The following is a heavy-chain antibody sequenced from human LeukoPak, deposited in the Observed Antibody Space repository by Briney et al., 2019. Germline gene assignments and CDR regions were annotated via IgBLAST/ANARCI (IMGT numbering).Heavy chain of an antibody. D-gene: IGHD1-26*01. J-gene: IGHJ4*02. CDR2: ISSSSSYT. CDR1: GFTFSDYY. Sequence: PGGSLRLSCAASGFTFSDYYMSWIRQAPGKGLEWVSYISSSSSYTNYADSVKGRFTISRDNAKNSLYLQMNSLRAEDTAVYYCARGAWSSYVGTTHIDYWGQGTLVTVSS. CDR3: ARGAWSSYVGTTHIDY. V-gene: IGHV3-11*05.